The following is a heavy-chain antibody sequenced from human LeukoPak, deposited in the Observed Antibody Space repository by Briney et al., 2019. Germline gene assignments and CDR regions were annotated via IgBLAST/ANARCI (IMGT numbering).Heavy chain of an antibody. D-gene: IGHD3-10*01. CDR2: IIPILDIT. CDR1: GGTFSSYA. Sequence: SVKVSGKTSGGTFSSYAISWVRQAPGQGLEWMGRIIPILDITNYAQKFQGRVTITADKSTYTAYMDLSSLRSEDTAVYYCARDRGGYYASESPGAFDIWGQGTMVTVSS. CDR3: ARDRGGYYASESPGAFDI. V-gene: IGHV1-69*04. J-gene: IGHJ3*02.